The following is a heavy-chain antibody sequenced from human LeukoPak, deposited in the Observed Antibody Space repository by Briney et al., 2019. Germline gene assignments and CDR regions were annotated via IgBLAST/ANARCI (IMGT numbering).Heavy chain of an antibody. D-gene: IGHD6-13*01. Sequence: PSETLSLTCAVYGGSFSGYYWSWIRQPPGKGLEWIGEINHSGSTNYNPSLKSRVTISVDTSKNQFSLKLSSVTAADTAVYYCARGLRHSSSWHPYNWFDPWGQGTLVSVSS. CDR3: ARGLRHSSSWHPYNWFDP. J-gene: IGHJ5*02. CDR2: INHSGST. V-gene: IGHV4-34*01. CDR1: GGSFSGYY.